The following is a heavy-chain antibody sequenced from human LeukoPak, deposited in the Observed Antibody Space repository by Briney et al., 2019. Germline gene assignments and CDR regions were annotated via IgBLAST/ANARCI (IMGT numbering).Heavy chain of an antibody. Sequence: GGSLRLSCAASGFTFSSYWMHWVRKAPGKGPVWVSRINSDGSSTSYADSVKGRFTISRDNAKNTLYLQMNSLRAEDTAVYYCARNYGSGIPLDYWGQGTLVTVSS. CDR2: INSDGSST. V-gene: IGHV3-74*01. CDR3: ARNYGSGIPLDY. CDR1: GFTFSSYW. J-gene: IGHJ4*02. D-gene: IGHD3-10*01.